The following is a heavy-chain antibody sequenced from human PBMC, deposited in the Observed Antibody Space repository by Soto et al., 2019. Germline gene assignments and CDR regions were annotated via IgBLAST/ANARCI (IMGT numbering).Heavy chain of an antibody. CDR1: GYTFSDYD. CDR3: ARALRNHLLSDF. D-gene: IGHD4-17*01. CDR2: MKPDSANT. V-gene: IGHV1-8*01. Sequence: QVQLVQSGAEVKQPGASVKVSCKTSGYTFSDYDITWVRQATGQGLEWMGWMKPDSANTGYAQKFQGRVTMTRDTSIDTAYMELNSLTSEDTAVYYCARALRNHLLSDFWGQGTQVTVSS. J-gene: IGHJ4*02.